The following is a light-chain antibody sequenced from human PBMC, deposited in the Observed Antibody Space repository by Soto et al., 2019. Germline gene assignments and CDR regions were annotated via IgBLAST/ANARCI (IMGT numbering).Light chain of an antibody. J-gene: IGKJ1*01. Sequence: DIQMTHSPSTLSASVGDRVTITCLASQIISSWLAWYQQKTGKAPKLLIYKASSLESGVPSRFSGSGSGTEFTLTISSLQPDDFATYYCQQYNSYWTFGQGTKVDIK. CDR1: QIISSW. V-gene: IGKV1-5*03. CDR3: QQYNSYWT. CDR2: KAS.